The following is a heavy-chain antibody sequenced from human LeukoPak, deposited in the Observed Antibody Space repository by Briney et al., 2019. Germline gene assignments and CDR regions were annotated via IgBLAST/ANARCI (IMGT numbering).Heavy chain of an antibody. D-gene: IGHD6-13*01. CDR1: GFTFSSNY. Sequence: GGSLRLSCAASGFTFSSNYMSWVRQAPGKGLEWVSVIYSGGSTYYADSVKGRFTISRDNSKNTLYLQMNSLRAEDTAVYYCALPGIDYSSSWYEYDYWGQGTLVTVSS. V-gene: IGHV3-66*02. CDR3: ALPGIDYSSSWYEYDY. CDR2: IYSGGST. J-gene: IGHJ4*02.